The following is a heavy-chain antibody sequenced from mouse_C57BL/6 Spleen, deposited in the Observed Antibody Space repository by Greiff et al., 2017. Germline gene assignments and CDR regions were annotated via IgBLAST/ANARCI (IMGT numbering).Heavy chain of an antibody. CDR3: AKSYYGSSYAY. J-gene: IGHJ3*01. V-gene: IGHV14-2*01. Sequence: VQLQQPGAELVKPGASVKLSCKASGYTFTSYWMHWVKQRTEQGLEWIGRIDPEDGEPKYAPKFQGKATITADTSSNTAYLQLSSLTTEDTAVYYCAKSYYGSSYAYWGQGTLVTVSA. D-gene: IGHD1-1*01. CDR2: IDPEDGEP. CDR1: GYTFTSYW.